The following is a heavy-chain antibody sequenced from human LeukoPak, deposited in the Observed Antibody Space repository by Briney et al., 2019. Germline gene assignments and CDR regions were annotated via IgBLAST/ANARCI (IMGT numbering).Heavy chain of an antibody. D-gene: IGHD2-15*01. CDR1: GDSISSYY. Sequence: SETLSLTCTVSGDSISSYYWSWIRQPPGKGLEWIGHFFYSDVTNYNPSLKSRVTISVDTSKNQFSLKLSSVTAADTAVYYCATSLVRWGHGSFDIWGQGTMVTVSS. CDR2: FFYSDVT. CDR3: ATSLVRWGHGSFDI. V-gene: IGHV4-59*01. J-gene: IGHJ3*02.